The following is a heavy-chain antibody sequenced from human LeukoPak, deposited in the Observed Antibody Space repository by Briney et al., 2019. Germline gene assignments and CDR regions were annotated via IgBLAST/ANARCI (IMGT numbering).Heavy chain of an antibody. J-gene: IGHJ4*02. V-gene: IGHV3-53*01. Sequence: PGGSLRLSCAVSGFTVSSNYMSWVRQAPGRGLEWVSLIYSGGGTYYADSVKGRFTISRDNSKNTLYLQMNSLRAEDTAVYYCAKFMVRGVKPSNFDYWGQGTLVTVSS. CDR3: AKFMVRGVKPSNFDY. D-gene: IGHD3-10*01. CDR1: GFTVSSNY. CDR2: IYSGGGT.